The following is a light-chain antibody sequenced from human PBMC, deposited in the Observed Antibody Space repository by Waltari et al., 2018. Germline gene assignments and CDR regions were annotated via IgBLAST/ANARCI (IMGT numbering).Light chain of an antibody. V-gene: IGKV1-5*03. CDR2: KTS. CDR3: QQYDNSWT. J-gene: IGKJ1*01. Sequence: DIQMTQSPSTLSASVGDRVSMTCRTSQSIDNWLAWYQQKPGKAPKLLIAKTSLLESGVPSRFSGSGSGTEFNLTITTLQPDEFATYYCQQYDNSWTFGQGTKVEIK. CDR1: QSIDNW.